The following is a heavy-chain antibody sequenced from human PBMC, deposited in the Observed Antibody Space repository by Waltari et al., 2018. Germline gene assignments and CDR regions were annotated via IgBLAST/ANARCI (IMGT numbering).Heavy chain of an antibody. V-gene: IGHV4-34*01. J-gene: IGHJ4*02. CDR1: GGSFSGYY. CDR3: AGAWYYDSSGYYYFDY. CDR2: INHSGST. D-gene: IGHD3-22*01. Sequence: QVQLQQWGAGLLKPSETLSLTCAVYGGSFSGYYWSWIRQPPGKGLEWIGEINHSGSTNYNPSLKSRVTMSVDTSKNQFSLKLSSVTAADTAGYYCAGAWYYDSSGYYYFDYWGQGTLVTVSS.